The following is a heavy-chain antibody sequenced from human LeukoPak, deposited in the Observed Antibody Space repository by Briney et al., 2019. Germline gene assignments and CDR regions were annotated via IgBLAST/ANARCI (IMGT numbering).Heavy chain of an antibody. Sequence: ASVKVSCKASGYTFTSYGISWVRQAPGQGLEWMGWISAYNGNTNYAQKLQGRVTMTTDTSTSTAYMELSSLRSEDTAVYYCARDSALGCSSTSCTNWFDPWGQGTLVTVSS. J-gene: IGHJ5*02. CDR3: ARDSALGCSSTSCTNWFDP. CDR2: ISAYNGNT. V-gene: IGHV1-18*01. D-gene: IGHD2-2*01. CDR1: GYTFTSYG.